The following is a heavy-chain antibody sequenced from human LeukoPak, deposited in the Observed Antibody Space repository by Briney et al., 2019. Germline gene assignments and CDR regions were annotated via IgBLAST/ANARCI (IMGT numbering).Heavy chain of an antibody. V-gene: IGHV3-30*03. Sequence: GGSLRLSCAASGFTFSNYAMHWVRQAPGKGLLWVALISHDGSSEYYGDSMKGRFTISRDNSRNTFYLQMNSLRAEDTAVYYCASRFEWLSSFDYWGQGTLVTVSS. CDR2: ISHDGSSE. D-gene: IGHD3-3*01. J-gene: IGHJ4*02. CDR3: ASRFEWLSSFDY. CDR1: GFTFSNYA.